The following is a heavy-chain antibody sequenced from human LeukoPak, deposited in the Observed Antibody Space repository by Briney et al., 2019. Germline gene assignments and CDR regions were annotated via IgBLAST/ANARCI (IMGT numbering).Heavy chain of an antibody. CDR3: VRDYGDYAANWFDP. D-gene: IGHD4-17*01. J-gene: IGHJ5*02. CDR1: GGSFSGYY. V-gene: IGHV4-34*01. CDR2: INHSGST. Sequence: PSETLSLXCAVYGGSFSGYYWSWIRQPPGKGLEWIGEINHSGSTNYNPSLKCRVTISVDTSKNQFSLKLSSVTAADTAVYYCVRDYGDYAANWFDPWGQGTLVTVSS.